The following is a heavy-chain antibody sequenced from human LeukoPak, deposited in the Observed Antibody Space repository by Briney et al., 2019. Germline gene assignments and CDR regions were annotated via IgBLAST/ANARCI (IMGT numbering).Heavy chain of an antibody. V-gene: IGHV4-38-2*01. CDR2: IYHSGST. D-gene: IGHD5-24*01. CDR1: GYXISSGXX. CDR3: ASTVGWLQFGLAIYH. J-gene: IGHJ5*02. Sequence: SXXXXVSGYXISSGXXWGWXRPXXGXXLEWXGSIYHSGSTYYNPSLKSRVTISVDASKNQFSLKLTSVTAADTATYYCASTVGWLQFGLAIYHWGQGTLVTVSS.